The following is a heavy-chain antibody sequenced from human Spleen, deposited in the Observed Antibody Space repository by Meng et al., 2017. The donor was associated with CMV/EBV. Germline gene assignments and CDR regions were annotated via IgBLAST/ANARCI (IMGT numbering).Heavy chain of an antibody. Sequence: QLQLQESGPGLVKPSETLSLTCTVSGGSIGSSSYYWGWIRQPPGKGLEWIGSIYYSGSTYYNPSLKSRVTMSVDTSKNQFSLKLSSVTAADTAVYYCARDSPWADYWGQGTLVTVSS. CDR1: GGSIGSSSYY. J-gene: IGHJ4*02. CDR3: ARDSPWADY. D-gene: IGHD3-16*01. CDR2: IYYSGST. V-gene: IGHV4-39*07.